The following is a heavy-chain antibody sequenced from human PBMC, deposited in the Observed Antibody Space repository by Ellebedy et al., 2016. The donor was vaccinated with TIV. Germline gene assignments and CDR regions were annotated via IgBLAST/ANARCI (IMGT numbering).Heavy chain of an antibody. Sequence: AASVKVSCKASGYTFTSYGISWARQAPGQGLEWMGWISAYNGDTNYAQKLQGRVTMTTDTSTRTAYMDLRSLRSDDTAVYYCARDRYYYGSGTYYPTDYWGQGTLVTVSS. CDR2: ISAYNGDT. CDR1: GYTFTSYG. J-gene: IGHJ4*02. CDR3: ARDRYYYGSGTYYPTDY. D-gene: IGHD3-10*01. V-gene: IGHV1-18*04.